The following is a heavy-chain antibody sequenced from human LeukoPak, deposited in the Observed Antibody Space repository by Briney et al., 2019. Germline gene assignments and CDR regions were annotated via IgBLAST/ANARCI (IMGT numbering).Heavy chain of an antibody. CDR1: GGTFSSYA. CDR2: IIPILGIA. J-gene: IGHJ4*02. V-gene: IGHV1-69*04. D-gene: IGHD3-10*01. CDR3: ARDLGAITGFDY. Sequence: SVKVSCKASGGTFSSYAIIWVRQAPGQGLEWMGRIIPILGIANYAQKFQGRVTITADKSTSTAYMELSSLRSEDTAVYYCARDLGAITGFDYWGQGTLVTVSS.